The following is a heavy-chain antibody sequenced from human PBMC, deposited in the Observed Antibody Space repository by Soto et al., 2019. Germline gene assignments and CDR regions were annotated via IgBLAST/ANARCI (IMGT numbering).Heavy chain of an antibody. CDR2: IYYSGST. D-gene: IGHD2-2*01. CDR3: ARAGYCISTSCYADDAFDI. V-gene: IGHV4-59*01. CDR1: GGSISSYY. J-gene: IGHJ3*02. Sequence: PSETLSLTCTVSGGSISSYYWSWIRQPPGKGLEWIGYIYYSGSTNYNPSLKSRVTISVDTSKNQFSLKLSSVTAADTAVYYCARAGYCISTSCYADDAFDIWGQGTMVTV.